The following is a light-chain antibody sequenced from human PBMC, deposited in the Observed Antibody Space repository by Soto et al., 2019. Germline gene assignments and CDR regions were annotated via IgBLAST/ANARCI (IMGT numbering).Light chain of an antibody. V-gene: IGKV3-20*01. CDR2: GAS. CDR1: QSVSSTY. CDR3: QQYGRSSWT. Sequence: EILLTQSPGTLSLSPGERATITCRASQSVSSTYLAWYQQQPGQAPRLLIYGASNREAGIPDRFSGSGSGTEFTRPISRLEPEDVEVYYCQQYGRSSWTFGRGTKVDIK. J-gene: IGKJ1*01.